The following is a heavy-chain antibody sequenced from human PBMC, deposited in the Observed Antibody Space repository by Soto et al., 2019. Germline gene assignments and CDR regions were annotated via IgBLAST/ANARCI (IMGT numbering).Heavy chain of an antibody. CDR2: INAGNGDT. Sequence: GASVKVSCKVSGYTFHNYAVHWVRRAPGQRLEWMGWINAGNGDTMYSQKFLGRVTFTRDTSANTAYMELSGLTSEDTAVYYCATGYCSTTSCQYYSDFWGQGTQVTVSS. V-gene: IGHV1-3*01. D-gene: IGHD2-2*01. CDR1: GYTFHNYA. J-gene: IGHJ4*02. CDR3: ATGYCSTTSCQYYSDF.